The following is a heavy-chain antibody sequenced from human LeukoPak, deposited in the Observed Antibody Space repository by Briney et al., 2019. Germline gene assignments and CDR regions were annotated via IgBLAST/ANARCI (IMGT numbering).Heavy chain of an antibody. Sequence: SETLSLTCTVSGGSISSYYWSWIRQPPGKGLEWIGSIYYSGSTYYNPSLKSRVTISVDTSKNQFSLKLSSVTAADTAVYYCARDSYDYVWGSYRYYYYYMDVWGKGTTVTISS. CDR2: IYYSGST. V-gene: IGHV4-59*12. J-gene: IGHJ6*03. D-gene: IGHD3-16*02. CDR1: GGSISSYY. CDR3: ARDSYDYVWGSYRYYYYYMDV.